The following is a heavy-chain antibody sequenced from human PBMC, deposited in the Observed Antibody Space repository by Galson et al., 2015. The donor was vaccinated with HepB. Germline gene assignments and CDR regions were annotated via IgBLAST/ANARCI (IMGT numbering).Heavy chain of an antibody. D-gene: IGHD1-26*01. CDR1: GFTFSSYS. J-gene: IGHJ4*02. CDR3: ARVGSYPDY. V-gene: IGHV3-48*01. CDR2: ISSSSSTI. Sequence: SLRLSCAASGFTFSSYSMNWVRQAPGKGLEWVSYISSSSSTIYYADSVKGRFTISRDNAKNSLYLQMNSLRAEDTAVYYCARVGSYPDYWGQGTLVTVSS.